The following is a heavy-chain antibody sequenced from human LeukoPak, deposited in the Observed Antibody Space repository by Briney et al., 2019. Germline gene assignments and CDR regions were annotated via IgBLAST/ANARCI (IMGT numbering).Heavy chain of an antibody. CDR3: AGHSLQLVLARAFNI. D-gene: IGHD6-13*01. Sequence: GGSLRLSCVASGFTFSSYSMNWVRQAPGKGLEWVSSISSSSSYIYYADSVQGRFIVSRDNAKNSLYLQMNSLRAEDTAVYYCAGHSLQLVLARAFNIWGQGTMVTVS. J-gene: IGHJ3*02. CDR2: ISSSSSYI. CDR1: GFTFSSYS. V-gene: IGHV3-21*01.